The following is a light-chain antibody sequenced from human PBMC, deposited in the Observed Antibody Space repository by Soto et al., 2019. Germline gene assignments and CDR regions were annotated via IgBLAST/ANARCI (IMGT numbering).Light chain of an antibody. V-gene: IGKV3-15*01. CDR3: QQYNMGFT. CDR2: GAS. Sequence: EIVMTQSPATLSVSPGERATLSCRASQSVSSNLAWYQQKPGQAPRLLIYGASTRATGIPARFSGSGSGTEFTLTISSLQSEDFAVYYCQQYNMGFTFGPGTKVDIK. CDR1: QSVSSN. J-gene: IGKJ3*01.